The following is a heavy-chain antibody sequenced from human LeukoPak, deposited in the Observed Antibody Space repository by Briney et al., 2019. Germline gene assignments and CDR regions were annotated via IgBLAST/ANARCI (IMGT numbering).Heavy chain of an antibody. Sequence: GGSLRLSCAASGNYWMHWVRQVPGKGLVWVSHINSDGSWTSYADSVKGRFTISRDSSKNTLYLQMNSLGVEDTAVYYCVKSMGAPTARTSDFWGQGTLVTVSS. CDR1: GNYW. J-gene: IGHJ4*02. V-gene: IGHV3-74*01. D-gene: IGHD1-26*01. CDR2: INSDGSWT. CDR3: VKSMGAPTARTSDF.